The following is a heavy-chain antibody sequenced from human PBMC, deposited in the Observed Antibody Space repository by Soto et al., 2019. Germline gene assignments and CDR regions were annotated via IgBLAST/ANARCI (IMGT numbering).Heavy chain of an antibody. V-gene: IGHV1-2*04. J-gene: IGHJ4*02. Sequence: ASVKVSCKASGYTFPGYYMHWARQAPGQGLEWMGWINPNSGGTNYAQKFQGWVTMTRDTSISTAYMELSRLRSDDTAVYYCAREYSSGRRFDYWGQGILVTVSS. CDR2: INPNSGGT. CDR1: GYTFPGYY. CDR3: AREYSSGRRFDY. D-gene: IGHD6-19*01.